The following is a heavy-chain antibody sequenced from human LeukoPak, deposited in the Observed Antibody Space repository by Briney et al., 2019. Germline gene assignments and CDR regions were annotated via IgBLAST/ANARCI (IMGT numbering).Heavy chain of an antibody. V-gene: IGHV3-30*18. CDR1: GFTFSSYG. J-gene: IGHJ6*02. CDR2: ISYDGSNK. Sequence: GGSLRLSCAASGFTFSSYGTHWVRQAPGKGLEWVAVISYDGSNKYYVDSVKGRFTISRDNSKNTLYLQMNSLRAEDTAVYYCAKDLLGMTALDYYGMDVWGQGTTVTVSS. CDR3: AKDLLGMTALDYYGMDV. D-gene: IGHD2-15*01.